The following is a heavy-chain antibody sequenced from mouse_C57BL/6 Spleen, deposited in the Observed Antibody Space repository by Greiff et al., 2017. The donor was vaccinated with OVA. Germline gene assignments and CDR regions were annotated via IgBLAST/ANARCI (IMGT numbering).Heavy chain of an antibody. J-gene: IGHJ2*01. CDR1: GYTFTSYG. CDR3: ARRSSSSGYLDY. CDR2: IYPRSGNT. V-gene: IGHV1-81*01. Sequence: QVQLQQSGAELARPGASVKLSCKASGYTFTSYGISWVKQRTGQGLEWIGEIYPRSGNTYYNEKFKGKATLTADKSSSTAYMELRSLTSEDSAVYFCARRSSSSGYLDYWGQGTTLTVSS. D-gene: IGHD3-2*02.